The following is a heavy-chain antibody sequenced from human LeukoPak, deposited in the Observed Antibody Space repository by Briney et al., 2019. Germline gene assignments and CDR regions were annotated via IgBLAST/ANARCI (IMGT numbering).Heavy chain of an antibody. J-gene: IGHJ4*02. V-gene: IGHV3-23*01. CDR3: AKDQNLIAVAANFDY. CDR1: GFTFSSYA. CDR2: ISGSGGST. D-gene: IGHD6-19*01. Sequence: PGGSLRLSCAPSGFTFSSYAMSCVCHAPGKGLEWVSAISGSGGSTYYADSVKGRFTISRDNSKNTLYLQMNSLRAEDTAVYYCAKDQNLIAVAANFDYWGQGTLVTVSS.